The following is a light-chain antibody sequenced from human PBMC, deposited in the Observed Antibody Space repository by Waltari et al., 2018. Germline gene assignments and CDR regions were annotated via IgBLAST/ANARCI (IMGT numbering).Light chain of an antibody. J-gene: IGKJ1*01. CDR3: QHYNSYWT. CDR1: QSISSW. Sequence: DIQMTQSPSTLSASVGDRVTITCRASQSISSWLAWYQQKQGKAPKLLIYKASSLESGVPSRFSGSGSGTEFTLTISSLQPDDFATYYCQHYNSYWTFGQGTKVEIK. CDR2: KAS. V-gene: IGKV1-5*03.